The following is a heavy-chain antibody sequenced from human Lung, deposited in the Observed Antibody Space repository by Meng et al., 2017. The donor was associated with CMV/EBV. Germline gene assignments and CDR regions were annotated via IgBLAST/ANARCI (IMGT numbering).Heavy chain of an antibody. Sequence: GEXXKISCAASGFLFERYGINWVRQAPGQGLEWGSSISSSSSHIHYADLVKGRFTISRDYATNSVFLQMNTLRVDDTALYYCARDQGLVFGEVIPYFDYWXQGTXVTVSS. CDR1: GFLFERYG. CDR3: ARDQGLVFGEVIPYFDY. CDR2: ISSSSSHI. V-gene: IGHV3-21*01. J-gene: IGHJ4*02. D-gene: IGHD3-3*01.